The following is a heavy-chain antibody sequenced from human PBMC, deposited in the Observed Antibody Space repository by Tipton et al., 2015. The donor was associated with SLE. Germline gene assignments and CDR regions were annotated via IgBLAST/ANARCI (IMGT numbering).Heavy chain of an antibody. CDR1: GGSISSGGYY. CDR2: IYYSGST. V-gene: IGHV4-61*08. J-gene: IGHJ4*02. D-gene: IGHD3-10*01. Sequence: TLSLTCTVSGGSISSGGYYWSWIRQHPGKGLEWIGYIYYSGSTNYNPSLKSRVTISVDTSKNQFSLKLSSVTAADTAVYYCARVSYYGSGSYYPLDYWGQGTLVTVSS. CDR3: ARVSYYGSGSYYPLDY.